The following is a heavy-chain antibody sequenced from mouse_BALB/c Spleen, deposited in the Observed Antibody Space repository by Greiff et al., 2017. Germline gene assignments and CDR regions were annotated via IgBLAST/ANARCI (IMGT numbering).Heavy chain of an antibody. V-gene: IGHV2-9*02. Sequence: VQLQESGPGLVAPSQSLSITCTVSGFSLTSYGVHWVRQPPGKGLEWLGVIWAGGSTNYNSALMSRLSISKDNSKSQVFLKMNSLQTDDTAMYYCARLVYYAMDYWGQGTSVTVSS. CDR2: IWAGGST. CDR1: GFSLTSYG. CDR3: ARLVYYAMDY. J-gene: IGHJ4*01.